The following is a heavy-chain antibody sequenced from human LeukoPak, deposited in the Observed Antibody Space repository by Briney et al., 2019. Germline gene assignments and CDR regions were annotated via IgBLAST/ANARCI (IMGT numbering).Heavy chain of an antibody. J-gene: IGHJ3*02. CDR1: GYTFTDYY. Sequence: ASVKVSCKASGYTFTDYYMHWVRQAPGQGLEWMGWINPSSGGTNYTQKFQGRVTMTRDTSINTAYMELSRLTSDDTAVYFCATWGLHFDIWGQGTMVIVAS. CDR3: ATWGLHFDI. V-gene: IGHV1-2*02. CDR2: INPSSGGT. D-gene: IGHD3-16*01.